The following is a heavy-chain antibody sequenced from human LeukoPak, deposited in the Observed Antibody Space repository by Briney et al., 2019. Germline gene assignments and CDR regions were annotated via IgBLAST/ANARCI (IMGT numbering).Heavy chain of an antibody. J-gene: IGHJ4*02. Sequence: SETLSLTCTVSGGSISSSSYYWGWIRQPPGKGLEWIGSIHYSGSTYYNPSLKSRVTISVDTSKNQFSLKLSSVTAADTAVYYCARQTVFPDYWGQGTLVTVSS. CDR1: GGSISSSSYY. CDR3: ARQTVFPDY. CDR2: IHYSGST. D-gene: IGHD4-11*01. V-gene: IGHV4-39*01.